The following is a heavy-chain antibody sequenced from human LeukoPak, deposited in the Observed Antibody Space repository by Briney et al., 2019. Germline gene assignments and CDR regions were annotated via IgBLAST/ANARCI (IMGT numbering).Heavy chain of an antibody. CDR3: ARDIYDSSGSYFDY. Sequence: SVKVSCKASGGTFSSYAISWVRQAPGQGLEWMGGIIPIFDTANYAQKFQGRVTITTDESTSTAYMELSSLRSEDTAVYYCARDIYDSSGSYFDYWGQGTLVTVSS. CDR1: GGTFSSYA. D-gene: IGHD3-22*01. CDR2: IIPIFDTA. V-gene: IGHV1-69*05. J-gene: IGHJ4*02.